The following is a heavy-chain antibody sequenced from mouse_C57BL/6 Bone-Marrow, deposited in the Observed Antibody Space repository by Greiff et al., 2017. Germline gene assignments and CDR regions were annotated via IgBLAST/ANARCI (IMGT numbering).Heavy chain of an antibody. D-gene: IGHD1-1*01. CDR3: ARSETTVEAY. Sequence: QVQLKQSGAELVKPGASVKLSCKASGYTFTSYWMQWVKQRPGQGLEWIGEIDPSDSYTNYNQKFKGKATLTVDTSSSTAYMQLSSLTSEDSAVYYCARSETTVEAYWGQGTLVTVSA. V-gene: IGHV1-50*01. CDR2: IDPSDSYT. J-gene: IGHJ3*01. CDR1: GYTFTSYW.